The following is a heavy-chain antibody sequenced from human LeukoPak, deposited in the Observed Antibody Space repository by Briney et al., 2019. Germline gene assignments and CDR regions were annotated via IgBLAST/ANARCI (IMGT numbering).Heavy chain of an antibody. CDR1: GGSFSGYY. Sequence: SETLSLTCAVYGGSFSGYYWSWIRQPPGKGLEWIGEINHSGSTNYNPSLKSRVTISVDTSKNQFSLKLSSVTAADTAVYYCERLVRGNYYMDVWGKGTTVTVSS. D-gene: IGHD6-13*01. J-gene: IGHJ6*03. CDR3: ERLVRGNYYMDV. V-gene: IGHV4-34*01. CDR2: INHSGST.